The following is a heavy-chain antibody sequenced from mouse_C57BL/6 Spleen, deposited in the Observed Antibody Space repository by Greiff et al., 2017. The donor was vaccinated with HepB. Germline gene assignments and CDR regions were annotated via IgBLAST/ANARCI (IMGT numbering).Heavy chain of an antibody. D-gene: IGHD2-4*01. CDR3: ARHADDYDVYAMDY. CDR1: GFSLTSYG. CDR2: IWSDGST. Sequence: VKLVESGPGLVAPSQSLSITCTVSGFSLTSYGVHWVRQPPGKGLEWLVVIWSDGSTTYNSALKSRLSISKDNSKSQVFLKMNSLQTDDTAMYYCARHADDYDVYAMDYWGQGTSVTVSS. V-gene: IGHV2-6-1*01. J-gene: IGHJ4*01.